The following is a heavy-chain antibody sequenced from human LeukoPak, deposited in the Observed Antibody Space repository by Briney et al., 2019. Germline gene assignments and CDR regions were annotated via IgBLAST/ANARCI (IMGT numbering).Heavy chain of an antibody. J-gene: IGHJ4*02. Sequence: SETLSLTCTVSGASFSSSGCYWGWIRQPPGKGLEWIGSIFYTGNTYYNPSLQSPLTISADTSNNLFSLELRFVTAADTAVYYCAGLGTSLVWDSGSFPDYWGQGTLVTVSS. CDR1: GASFSSSGCY. D-gene: IGHD3-10*01. CDR3: AGLGTSLVWDSGSFPDY. CDR2: IFYTGNT. V-gene: IGHV4-39*01.